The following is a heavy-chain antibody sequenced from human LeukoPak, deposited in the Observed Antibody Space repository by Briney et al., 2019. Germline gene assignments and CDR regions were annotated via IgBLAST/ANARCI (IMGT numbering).Heavy chain of an antibody. Sequence: GASVKVSCKASGYTFTSYGISWVRQAPGQGLEWIGRINPNSGGTNYAQNFQGRVTMTRDTSISTAYMELSSLTFDDTAVYYCARAVTGYDYWGQGTLVTVSS. D-gene: IGHD6-19*01. CDR3: ARAVTGYDY. V-gene: IGHV1-2*06. CDR2: INPNSGGT. J-gene: IGHJ4*02. CDR1: GYTFTSYG.